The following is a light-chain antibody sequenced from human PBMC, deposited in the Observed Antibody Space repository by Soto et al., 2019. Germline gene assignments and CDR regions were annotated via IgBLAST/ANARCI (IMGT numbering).Light chain of an antibody. CDR1: QSVTSN. CDR2: GAS. CDR3: QQYNNWPPT. J-gene: IGKJ1*01. V-gene: IGKV3-15*01. Sequence: ERVMTQSPATLYVSPGERATLSCRASQSVTSNLAWYQQKPGQAPRLLIYGASSRATGIPARFSGSGSGTEFTLTISSLQSEDFAVYYCQQYNNWPPTFGQGTKVEIK.